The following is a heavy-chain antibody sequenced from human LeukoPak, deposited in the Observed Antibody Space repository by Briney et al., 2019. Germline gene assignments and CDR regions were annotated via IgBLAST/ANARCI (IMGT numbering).Heavy chain of an antibody. J-gene: IGHJ5*02. V-gene: IGHV1-69*04. Sequence: ASVKVSCKASGYTFTDYYIHWVRQAPGQGLEWMGRIIPILGIANYAQKFQGRVTITADKSTSTAYMELSSLRSEDTAVYYCARGSMTTVVTENWFDPWGQGTLVTVSS. CDR1: GYTFTDYY. CDR2: IIPILGIA. CDR3: ARGSMTTVVTENWFDP. D-gene: IGHD4-23*01.